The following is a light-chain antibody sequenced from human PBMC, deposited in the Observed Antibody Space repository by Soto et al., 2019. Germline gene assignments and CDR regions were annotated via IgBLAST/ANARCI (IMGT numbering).Light chain of an antibody. CDR3: TQAKQFPRT. Sequence: DIVMTQTPLSSPVTLGQPASISCRSSQSLVHSDGNTYLSLLKQRPGQPPRLLIYRVSNRFYGVTHRFSGSEEGTDFKMKISRVEAEDVVVYYCTQAKQFPRTFGQVTKVEIK. CDR1: QSLVHSDGNTY. V-gene: IGKV2-24*01. J-gene: IGKJ1*01. CDR2: RVS.